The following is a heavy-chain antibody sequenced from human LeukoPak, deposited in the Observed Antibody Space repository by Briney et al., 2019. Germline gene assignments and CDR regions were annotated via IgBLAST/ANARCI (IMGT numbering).Heavy chain of an antibody. CDR1: GGSIGTHY. V-gene: IGHV4-59*11. CDR2: IYYTGRT. D-gene: IGHD1-26*01. Sequence: SETLSLTCTVSGGSIGTHYWSWIRQPPGRGLEWIGYIYYTGRTKYNPSLKNRVSISVDTSKNQFSLKVSSVTAADTAVYYCARDYSGSYFDYWGQGTLVTVSS. CDR3: ARDYSGSYFDY. J-gene: IGHJ4*02.